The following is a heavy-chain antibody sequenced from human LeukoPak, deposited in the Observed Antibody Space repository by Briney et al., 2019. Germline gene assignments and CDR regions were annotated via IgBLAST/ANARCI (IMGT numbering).Heavy chain of an antibody. CDR2: TIPFYGAT. V-gene: IGHV1-69*01. CDR1: GGTLNNYA. Sequence: VASVKVSCKASGGTLNNYAVNWVRQAPGQGLEWMGGTIPFYGATNYAAKFQGRVTITADESTGTVYMELSSLRSEDTAVYYCARMKGYSYSDYWGQGTLVTVSS. D-gene: IGHD1-26*01. J-gene: IGHJ4*02. CDR3: ARMKGYSYSDY.